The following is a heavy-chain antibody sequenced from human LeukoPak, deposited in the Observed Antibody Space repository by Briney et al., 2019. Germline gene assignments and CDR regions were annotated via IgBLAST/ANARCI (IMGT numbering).Heavy chain of an antibody. Sequence: SETLSLTCTVSGGSISSGGYHWTWIRQHPGTGLEWIGYIYYSGSTYYNPSLKSRLTISVDTSKNQFSLKLSSVTAADTAVYYCARRERGRRGGYFDYWGQGTLVTVSS. J-gene: IGHJ4*02. CDR3: ARRERGRRGGYFDY. CDR1: GGSISSGGYH. V-gene: IGHV4-31*03. D-gene: IGHD1-26*01. CDR2: IYYSGST.